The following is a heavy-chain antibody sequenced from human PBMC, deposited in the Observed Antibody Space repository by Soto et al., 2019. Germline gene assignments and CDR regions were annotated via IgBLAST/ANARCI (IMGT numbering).Heavy chain of an antibody. CDR1: GGSIISCGYY. D-gene: IGHD6-19*01. J-gene: IGHJ3*02. Sequence: SETLSLTCTVSGGSIISCGYYWSWIRQHPGKGLEWIGYIYYSGSTYYNPSLKSRVTISVDTSKNQFSLKLSSVTAADTAVYYCARGWASGWNDAFEIWGQGTMVTVSS. CDR3: ARGWASGWNDAFEI. CDR2: IYYSGST. V-gene: IGHV4-31*03.